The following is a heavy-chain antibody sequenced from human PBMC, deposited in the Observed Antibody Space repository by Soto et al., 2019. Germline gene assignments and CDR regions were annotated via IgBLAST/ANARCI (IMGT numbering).Heavy chain of an antibody. J-gene: IGHJ6*02. V-gene: IGHV1-69*01. CDR2: IIPIFGTT. Sequence: QVQLVQSGAEVKKPGSSVKVSCKASGGTFSNYAISWVRQAPGQGLEWMGGIIPIFGTTNYAQKFQGRVTITADESTSTAEKELSSLRSEDTAVYYCARDAIFGVVIRGIDYYSGMDVWGQGTTVTVSS. CDR3: ARDAIFGVVIRGIDYYSGMDV. CDR1: GGTFSNYA. D-gene: IGHD3-3*01.